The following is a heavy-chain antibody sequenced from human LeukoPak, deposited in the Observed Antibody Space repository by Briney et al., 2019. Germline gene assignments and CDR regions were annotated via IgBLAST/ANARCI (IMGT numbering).Heavy chain of an antibody. D-gene: IGHD3-22*01. CDR1: GFTFSSYA. Sequence: GGSLRLSCAASGFTFSSYAMSWVRQAPGKGLEWVSAISGSGGSTYYADSVKGRFTISRDNSKNTLYLQMNSLRAEDTAVYYCAKDRDSSGYYYVWYFDLWGRGTLVTVSS. CDR3: AKDRDSSGYYYVWYFDL. CDR2: ISGSGGST. V-gene: IGHV3-23*01. J-gene: IGHJ2*01.